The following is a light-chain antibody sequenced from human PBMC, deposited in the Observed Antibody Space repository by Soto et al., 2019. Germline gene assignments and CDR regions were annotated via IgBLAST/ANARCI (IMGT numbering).Light chain of an antibody. CDR3: QQYGSSGT. J-gene: IGKJ1*01. CDR2: XAS. V-gene: IGKV3-20*01. Sequence: EVVLTQSPATLSLSPGERATLSCRASENVRTFVDWYQQKPGQAPRLLIYXASXRATGIPDRFSGSGSGTDFTLTISRLEPEDFAVYYCQQYGSSGTFGQGTKVDIK. CDR1: ENVRTF.